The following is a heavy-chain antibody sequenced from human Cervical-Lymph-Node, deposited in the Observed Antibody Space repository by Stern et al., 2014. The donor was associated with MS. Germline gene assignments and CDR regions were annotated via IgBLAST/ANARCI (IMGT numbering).Heavy chain of an antibody. CDR2: INAGNGNT. CDR1: GYTFTSYT. D-gene: IGHD1-26*01. V-gene: IGHV1-3*01. J-gene: IGHJ4*02. Sequence: QLVRSGVEVKKPGASVKVSCKASGYTFTSYTMHWVRQAPGQGLEWMGWINAGNGNTQYSQKFQGRVTFTRDTSANTAHMDLTSLRSEDTAVYYCTISPVGGIDYWGQGTLVTVSS. CDR3: TISPVGGIDY.